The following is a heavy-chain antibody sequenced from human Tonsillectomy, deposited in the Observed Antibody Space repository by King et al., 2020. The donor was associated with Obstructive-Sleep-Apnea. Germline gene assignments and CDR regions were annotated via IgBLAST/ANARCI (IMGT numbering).Heavy chain of an antibody. CDR1: GFTFDIYA. V-gene: IGHV3-23*04. D-gene: IGHD3-10*01. CDR3: AKDRHYYGSGVQAWDY. J-gene: IGHJ4*02. CDR2: IVGSGGST. Sequence: VQLVQSGGGLVQPGGSLRLSCAASGFTFDIYAMSGVRQAPGKGLGWGSAIVGSGGSTSYVDHVKGRFTISSDNSKNTLYLQMNSLRAEDTAVYYCAKDRHYYGSGVQAWDYWGQGTLVTVSS.